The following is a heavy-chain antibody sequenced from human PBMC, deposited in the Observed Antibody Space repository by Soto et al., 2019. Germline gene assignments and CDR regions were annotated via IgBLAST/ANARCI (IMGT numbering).Heavy chain of an antibody. CDR1: GGSISTYH. V-gene: IGHV4-59*01. Sequence: SETLSLTCTVSGGSISTYHWTWIRQPPGKGLEWIGYIYYSGSTNYNPSLKSRVTISVDTSKNQISLKVRSVTAADTAVYYCARDAGVAAAGVDAFDIWGQGTMVTVS. D-gene: IGHD6-13*01. J-gene: IGHJ3*02. CDR3: ARDAGVAAAGVDAFDI. CDR2: IYYSGST.